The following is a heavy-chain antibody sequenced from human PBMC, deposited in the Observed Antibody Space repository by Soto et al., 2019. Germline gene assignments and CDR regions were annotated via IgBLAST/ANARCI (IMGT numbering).Heavy chain of an antibody. Sequence: EVQLVESGGGLVQPGGSLRLSCAASGFTFSSYGMHWVRQAPGKGLVWVSRINSDGSSTSYADSVKGRFTISRDNAKNTLYLQMNSLRAEDTAVYYCAVAVAGPTAIGYWGQGTLVTVSS. D-gene: IGHD6-19*01. V-gene: IGHV3-74*01. CDR3: AVAVAGPTAIGY. CDR2: INSDGSST. CDR1: GFTFSSYG. J-gene: IGHJ4*02.